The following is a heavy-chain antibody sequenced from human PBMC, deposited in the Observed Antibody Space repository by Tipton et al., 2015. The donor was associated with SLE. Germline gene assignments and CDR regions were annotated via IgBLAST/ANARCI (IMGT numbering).Heavy chain of an antibody. CDR1: RFSFDDYV. CDR2: ISWNSGSI. V-gene: IGHV3-9*01. J-gene: IGHJ6*02. CDR3: ARDNGKAIQLYVLTSHHYYYAMDV. Sequence: SLRLSCAASRFSFDDYVIHWVRQGPGRGLEWVAGISWNSGSIGCVDSVKGRFTGSRDIAENSLYLQMNSLRSEDTALYYCARDNGKAIQLYVLTSHHYYYAMDVWGQGTNVTVSS. D-gene: IGHD5-18*01.